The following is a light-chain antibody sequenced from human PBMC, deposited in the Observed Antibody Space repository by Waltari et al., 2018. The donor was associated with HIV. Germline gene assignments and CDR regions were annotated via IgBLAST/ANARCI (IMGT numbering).Light chain of an antibody. Sequence: DIVMTQSPDSLAVSLGERATIHCKSSQSVLYSSNNQNYLAWYQQKPGQPPKLLIYWASTRESGVPDRFSGSGSGTDFTLTISSLQAEDVAVYYCQQYYTTLFTFGPGTKVDIK. CDR1: QSVLYSSNNQNY. CDR2: WAS. CDR3: QQYYTTLFT. V-gene: IGKV4-1*01. J-gene: IGKJ3*01.